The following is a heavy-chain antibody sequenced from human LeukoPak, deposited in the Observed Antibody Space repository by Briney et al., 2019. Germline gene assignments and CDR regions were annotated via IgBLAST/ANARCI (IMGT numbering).Heavy chain of an antibody. CDR1: GITFSNYW. CDR2: IKQDGSEK. J-gene: IGHJ4*02. V-gene: IGHV3-7*01. D-gene: IGHD3-10*01. Sequence: PGGSLRLSCAASGITFSNYWMSWVRQAPGKGLEWVANIKQDGSEKYYVDSVKGRFTISRDNAKNSLYLQMNSLRAEDTAVYYCARDRIWFGDYWGQGTLVTVSS. CDR3: ARDRIWFGDY.